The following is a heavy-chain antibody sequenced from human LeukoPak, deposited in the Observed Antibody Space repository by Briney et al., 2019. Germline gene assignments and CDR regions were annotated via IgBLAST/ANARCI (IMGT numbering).Heavy chain of an antibody. CDR1: GFTVSSNY. D-gene: IGHD2-15*01. CDR2: IYSGGST. V-gene: IGHV3-66*01. CDR3: ARDMIYCSGGSCYPTYYYYYGMDV. J-gene: IGHJ6*02. Sequence: PGGSLRLSCAASGFTVSSNYMSWVRQAPGKGLEWVSVIYSGGSTYYADSVKGRFTISRDNSKNTLYLQMNSLRAEDTAVYYCARDMIYCSGGSCYPTYYYYYGMDVWGQGTTVTVSS.